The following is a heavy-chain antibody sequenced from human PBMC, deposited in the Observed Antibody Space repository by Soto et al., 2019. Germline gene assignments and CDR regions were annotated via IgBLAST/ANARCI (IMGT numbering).Heavy chain of an antibody. Sequence: GASVKVSCKTSGNTLTSFYIHWLRQAPGQGLEWVGRLSPTTGGTNYAQHFQGRVTVTWDMSTFTAYMELSSLIYEDTAVYYCARPPGYVTDWYYFDTWGQGTQVTVSS. V-gene: IGHV1-2*02. D-gene: IGHD3-9*01. CDR3: ARPPGYVTDWYYFDT. CDR1: GNTLTSFY. J-gene: IGHJ4*02. CDR2: LSPTTGGT.